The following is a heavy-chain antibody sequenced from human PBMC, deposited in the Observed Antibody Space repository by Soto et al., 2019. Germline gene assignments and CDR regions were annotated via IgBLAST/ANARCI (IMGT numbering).Heavy chain of an antibody. CDR3: ARHVNGDYPRDY. J-gene: IGHJ4*02. CDR2: IYYSGST. V-gene: IGHV4-39*01. D-gene: IGHD4-17*01. CDR1: GGSISSSSYY. Sequence: QLQLQESGPGLVKPSETLSLTCTVSGGSISSSSYYWGWIRQPPGKGLEWIGSIYYSGSTYYNPSLKSRVTISVDTSKNQFSLKLSSVTAADTAVYYCARHVNGDYPRDYWGQGTLVTVSS.